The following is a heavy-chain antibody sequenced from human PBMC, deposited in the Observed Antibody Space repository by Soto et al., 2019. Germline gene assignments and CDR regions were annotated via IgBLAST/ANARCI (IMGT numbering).Heavy chain of an antibody. CDR1: GVPFSSYA. CDR3: ARGSHSPGIAVAGYYY. CDR2: IIPIFGTP. V-gene: IGHV1-69*13. J-gene: IGHJ4*02. Sequence: SVKVSCKDSGVPFSSYASSWVRQAPGQGLEWMGGIIPIFGTPNYAQKFQGRVTITADESTTTAYLELRSLTSEDTAMYYCARGSHSPGIAVAGYYYWGQGTLVTISS. D-gene: IGHD6-19*01.